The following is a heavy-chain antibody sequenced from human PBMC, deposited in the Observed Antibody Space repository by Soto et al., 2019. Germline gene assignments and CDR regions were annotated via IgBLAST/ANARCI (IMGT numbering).Heavy chain of an antibody. V-gene: IGHV3-21*01. D-gene: IGHD3-10*01. J-gene: IGHJ4*02. CDR1: GFTFSSYS. Sequence: PGGSLRLSCAASGFTFSSYSMNWVRQAPGKGLEWVSSISSSSYIYYADSVKGRFTISRDNAKNSLYLQMNSLRAEDTAVYYCARVVPPGVPGYWGQGTLVTVSS. CDR3: ARVVPPGVPGY. CDR2: ISSSSYI.